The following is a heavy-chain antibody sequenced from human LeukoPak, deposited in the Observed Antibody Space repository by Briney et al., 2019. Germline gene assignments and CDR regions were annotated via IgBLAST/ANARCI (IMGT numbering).Heavy chain of an antibody. CDR1: GFRLSSYI. Sequence: GGSLRLSCAASGFRLSSYILNWGRQAPGKGLEWVSYISSSRSNIYYADSVKGRFTISRDDATNSLYLQLNSLRAEDTAMYYCARVGATMNVWGQGTLVTVSS. J-gene: IGHJ4*02. V-gene: IGHV3-48*01. CDR3: ARVGATMNV. D-gene: IGHD1-26*01. CDR2: ISSSRSNI.